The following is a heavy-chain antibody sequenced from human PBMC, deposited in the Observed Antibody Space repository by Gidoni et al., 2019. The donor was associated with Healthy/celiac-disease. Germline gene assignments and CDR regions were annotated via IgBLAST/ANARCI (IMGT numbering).Heavy chain of an antibody. Sequence: QVQLVQSGAEGKKPGASVKVSCKVSGYTFTSYGFSWVRQAPGQGLEWMGWVSAYNGNTNYAQKLQGRVTMTTDTSTSTAYMELRSLRSDDTAVYYCARGRVRGVISHYGMDVWGQGTTVTVSS. J-gene: IGHJ6*02. V-gene: IGHV1-18*04. CDR3: ARGRVRGVISHYGMDV. D-gene: IGHD3-10*01. CDR2: VSAYNGNT. CDR1: GYTFTSYG.